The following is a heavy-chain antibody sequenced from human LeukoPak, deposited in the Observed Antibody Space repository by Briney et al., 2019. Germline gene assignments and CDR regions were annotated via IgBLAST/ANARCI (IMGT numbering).Heavy chain of an antibody. CDR1: GYTFTGYY. CDR3: ARADVFDMVRGVIIKY. J-gene: IGHJ4*02. CDR2: INPNSGGT. Sequence: ASVKVSCKASGYTFTGYYMHWVRQAPGQGLEWMGRINPNSGGTNYAQKFQGRVTMTRDTSISTAYMELSRLRSDDTAVYYCARADVFDMVRGVIIKYWGQGTLVTVSS. D-gene: IGHD3-10*01. V-gene: IGHV1-2*06.